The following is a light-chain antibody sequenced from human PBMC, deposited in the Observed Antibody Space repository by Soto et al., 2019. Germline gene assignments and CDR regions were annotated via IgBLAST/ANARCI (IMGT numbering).Light chain of an antibody. J-gene: IGLJ1*01. Sequence: QSALTQPPSVSGSPGQSVTISCTGTSSDCGSYNRGSWYLQPPCTAPKLMIFEVSNRPSGVPDRFSGSKSGNTASLTISGLQAEDEADYYCSSYTSSSTYVFGTGTKLTVL. CDR1: SSDCGSYNR. CDR2: EVS. V-gene: IGLV2-18*02. CDR3: SSYTSSSTYV.